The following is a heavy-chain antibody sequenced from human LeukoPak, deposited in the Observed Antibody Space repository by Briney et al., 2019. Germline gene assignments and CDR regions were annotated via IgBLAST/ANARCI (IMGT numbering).Heavy chain of an antibody. CDR2: ISGSGGST. Sequence: GGSLRPSCAASGFTFSSYAMSWVRQAPGKGLEWVSAISGSGGSTYYADSVKGRLTISRDNSKNTLYLQTNSLRAEDTAVYYCARGTGGYYSHFDYWGQGTLVTVSS. J-gene: IGHJ4*02. CDR1: GFTFSSYA. D-gene: IGHD3-3*01. V-gene: IGHV3-23*01. CDR3: ARGTGGYYSHFDY.